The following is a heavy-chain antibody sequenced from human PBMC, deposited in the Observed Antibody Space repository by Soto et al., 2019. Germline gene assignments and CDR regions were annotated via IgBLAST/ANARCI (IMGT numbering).Heavy chain of an antibody. D-gene: IGHD3-16*02. Sequence: SVKVSCKASGGTFSSYAISWVRQAPGQGLEWMGGIIPIFGTANYAQKFQGRVAITADESTSTAYMELSSLRSEDTAVYYCATHDFTFGGVIVGPDYWGQGTLVTVSS. CDR1: GGTFSSYA. CDR3: ATHDFTFGGVIVGPDY. CDR2: IIPIFGTA. J-gene: IGHJ4*02. V-gene: IGHV1-69*13.